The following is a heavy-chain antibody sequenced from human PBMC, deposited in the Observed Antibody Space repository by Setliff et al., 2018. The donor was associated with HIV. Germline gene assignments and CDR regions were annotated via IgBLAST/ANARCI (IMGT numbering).Heavy chain of an antibody. V-gene: IGHV4-39*01. J-gene: IGHJ4*02. D-gene: IGHD6-19*01. CDR2: IYYSGNT. CDR1: DGSISSSSYY. Sequence: KSSETLSLTCNVSDGSISSSSYYWAGIRQPPGKGLEWIGTIYYSGNTYYRPSLKSRVTISVDTSKNQFSLKLSSVTAADTAVYYCARSLLPSITVAGTIGYWGQGSLVTV. CDR3: ARSLLPSITVAGTIGY.